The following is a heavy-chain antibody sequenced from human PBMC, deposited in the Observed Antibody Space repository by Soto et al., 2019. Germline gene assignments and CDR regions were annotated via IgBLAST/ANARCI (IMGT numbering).Heavy chain of an antibody. V-gene: IGHV4-31*03. CDR3: ARTVVVAATPHYFDY. CDR2: IYHSGST. Sequence: SETLSLTCTVSGGSIFSGGYYWTWIRQHPVEGLEWIGYIYHSGSTYYNPSLKSRVAISVDTPKNQFSLNLRSVTATDTAVYYCARTVVVAATPHYFDYWGQGTLVTVSS. J-gene: IGHJ4*02. D-gene: IGHD2-15*01. CDR1: GGSIFSGGYY.